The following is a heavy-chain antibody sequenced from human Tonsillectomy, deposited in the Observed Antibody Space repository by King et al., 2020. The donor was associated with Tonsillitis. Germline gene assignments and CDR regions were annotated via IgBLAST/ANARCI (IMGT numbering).Heavy chain of an antibody. CDR1: GFTFSSYP. Sequence: VQLVESGGGLVQPGGSLRLSCAASGFTFSSYPMSWVRQAPGKGLEWVSGISGSGGNTYHADSVKGRFTISRDNSKNTLYLQMNSLRAEDTAVYYCAKDGSRACYNLLAFPFHYWGQGPLVTVPS. CDR3: AKDGSRACYNLLAFPFHY. V-gene: IGHV3-23*04. CDR2: ISGSGGNT. D-gene: IGHD5-24*01. J-gene: IGHJ4*02.